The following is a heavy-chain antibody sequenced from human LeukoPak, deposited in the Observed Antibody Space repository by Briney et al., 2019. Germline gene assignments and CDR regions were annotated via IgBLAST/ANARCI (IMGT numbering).Heavy chain of an antibody. J-gene: IGHJ6*03. CDR2: IWYDGSNK. CDR3: AREDGYYYYMDV. D-gene: IGHD5-24*01. Sequence: GGSLRLSCAASGFTFSSYGMHWVRQAPGKGLEGVAVIWYDGSNKYYADSVKGRFTISRDNSKNTLYLQMNSLRAEDTAVYYCAREDGYYYYMDVWGKGTTVTVSS. CDR1: GFTFSSYG. V-gene: IGHV3-33*01.